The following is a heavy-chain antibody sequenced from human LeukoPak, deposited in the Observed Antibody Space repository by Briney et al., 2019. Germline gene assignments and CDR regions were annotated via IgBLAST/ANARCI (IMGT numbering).Heavy chain of an antibody. Sequence: SETLSLTCTVSGGSISSYYWSWIRQPAGKGLEWIGRIYTSGSTNYNPSLKSRVTMSVDTSKNQFSLKLSSVTAADTAVYYCARDRGVLRFLEWLSPFDPWGQGTLVTVSS. CDR1: GGSISSYY. CDR2: IYTSGST. D-gene: IGHD3-3*01. V-gene: IGHV4-4*07. CDR3: ARDRGVLRFLEWLSPFDP. J-gene: IGHJ5*02.